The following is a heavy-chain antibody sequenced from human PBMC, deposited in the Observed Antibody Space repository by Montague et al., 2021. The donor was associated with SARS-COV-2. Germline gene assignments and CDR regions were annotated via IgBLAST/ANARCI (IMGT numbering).Heavy chain of an antibody. D-gene: IGHD2-2*01. CDR1: GDSISSYY. V-gene: IGHV4-59*08. J-gene: IGHJ5*02. Sequence: SETLSLTCEVSGDSISSYYWSWTRQSPGKGLEWIGYVHYTGSTKYTPSLKTRVTLSLDTPKNQFSLNLTFVTAADTAVYYCARAALPGRKNWFDPWGQGTLVTVSS. CDR2: VHYTGST. CDR3: ARAALPGRKNWFDP.